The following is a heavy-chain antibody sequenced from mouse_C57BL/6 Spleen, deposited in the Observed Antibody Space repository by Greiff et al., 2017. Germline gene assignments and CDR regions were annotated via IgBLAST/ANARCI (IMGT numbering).Heavy chain of an antibody. J-gene: IGHJ2*01. CDR1: GYAFSSSW. V-gene: IGHV1-82*01. CDR3: ARGFTTVVDY. Sequence: VKVVESGPELVKPGASVKISCKASGYAFSSSWMNWVKQRPGKGLEWIGRIYPGDGDTNYNGKFKGKATLTADKSSSTAYMQLSSLTSEDSAVYFCARGFTTVVDYWGQGTTLTVSS. CDR2: IYPGDGDT. D-gene: IGHD1-1*01.